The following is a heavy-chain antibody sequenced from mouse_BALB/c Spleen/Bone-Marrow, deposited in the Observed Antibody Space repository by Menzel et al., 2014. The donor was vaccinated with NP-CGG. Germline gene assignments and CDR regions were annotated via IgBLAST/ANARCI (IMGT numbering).Heavy chain of an antibody. CDR2: ISSGGSYT. CDR3: TREGYDGQMDY. Sequence: EVKVVESGAGLVKPGGSLKLSCAASGFTFSSYAMSWVRQSPEQRLEWVAEISSGGSYTYYPDTVTGRFTISRDNAKNTLYLEMSSLRSEDTAMYYGTREGYDGQMDYWGQGTSVTVSS. J-gene: IGHJ4*01. CDR1: GFTFSSYA. V-gene: IGHV5-9-4*01. D-gene: IGHD2-2*01.